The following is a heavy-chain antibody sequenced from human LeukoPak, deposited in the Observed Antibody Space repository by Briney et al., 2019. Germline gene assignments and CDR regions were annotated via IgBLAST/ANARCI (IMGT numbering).Heavy chain of an antibody. Sequence: GGSLRLSCVGSGFTFSSSWMSWVRQAPGKGPEWVANIKEDGSEKYYVASVKGRFTISRDNAKNSLSLQMNSLRAEDTAVYYCARDRGYTTFDYWGQGTLVTVSS. CDR3: ARDRGYTTFDY. D-gene: IGHD3-16*02. J-gene: IGHJ4*02. CDR1: GFTFSSSW. V-gene: IGHV3-7*01. CDR2: IKEDGSEK.